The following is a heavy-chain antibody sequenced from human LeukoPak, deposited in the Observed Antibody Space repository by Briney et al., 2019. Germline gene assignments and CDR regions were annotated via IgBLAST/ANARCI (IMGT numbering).Heavy chain of an antibody. J-gene: IGHJ4*02. D-gene: IGHD5-24*01. CDR2: IYTSGST. CDR3: AREEGGYNYADLYYFDY. CDR1: GGSISSGSYY. Sequence: SQTLSLTCTVSGGSISSGSYYWSWIRQPAGEGLEWIGRIYTSGSTNYNPSLKSRVTISVDTSKNQFSLKLSSVTAADTAVYYCAREEGGYNYADLYYFDYWGQGTLVTVSS. V-gene: IGHV4-61*02.